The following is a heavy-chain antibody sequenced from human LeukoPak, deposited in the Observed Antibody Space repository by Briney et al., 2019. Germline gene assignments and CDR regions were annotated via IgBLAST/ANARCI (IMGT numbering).Heavy chain of an antibody. V-gene: IGHV5-51*01. Sequence: GESLKISCKGPGYNFTTYWVAWVRHMPGKGLEWMGIIFPGDSDTRYRPSFQGQVTISADKSISTAYLQWSSLKASDTAMYYCARRDYGGTSAAFDIWGQGTMVTVSS. CDR2: IFPGDSDT. D-gene: IGHD4-23*01. CDR1: GYNFTTYW. J-gene: IGHJ3*02. CDR3: ARRDYGGTSAAFDI.